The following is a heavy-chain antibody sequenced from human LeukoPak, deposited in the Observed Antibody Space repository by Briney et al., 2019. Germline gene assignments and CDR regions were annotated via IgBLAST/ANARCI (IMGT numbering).Heavy chain of an antibody. CDR3: ARVGARPGGIYNWFDP. CDR1: GFTFSSYG. V-gene: IGHV3-30*02. CDR2: IRYDGSNK. D-gene: IGHD2-15*01. Sequence: GGSLRLSCAASGFTFSSYGMHWVRQAPGKGLEWVAFIRYDGSNKYYADSVKGRFTISRDNSKNTLYLQMNSLRAEDTAVYYCARVGARPGGIYNWFDPWGQGTLVTVSS. J-gene: IGHJ5*02.